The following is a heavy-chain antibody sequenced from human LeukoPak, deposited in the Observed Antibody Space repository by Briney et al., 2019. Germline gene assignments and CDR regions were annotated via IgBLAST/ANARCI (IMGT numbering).Heavy chain of an antibody. J-gene: IGHJ4*02. D-gene: IGHD1-26*01. CDR2: IWYDGSNK. Sequence: PGRSLRLSCAASGFTFSSYGMHWVRQAPGKGLEWVAVIWYDGSNKYYADSVKGRFTISRDNSKNTLYLQMNSLRAEDTAVYYCGKDPRWDTNYYFDYWGQGTLVTDSS. CDR1: GFTFSSYG. CDR3: GKDPRWDTNYYFDY. V-gene: IGHV3-33*06.